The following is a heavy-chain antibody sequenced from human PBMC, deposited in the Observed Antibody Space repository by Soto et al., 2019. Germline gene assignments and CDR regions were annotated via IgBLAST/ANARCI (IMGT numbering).Heavy chain of an antibody. CDR1: GDSISSGDYY. CDR3: AKEPSRRGGCFDY. Sequence: SETLSLTCTVSGDSISSGDYYWSWIRQHPGKGLEWIGYIYYSGSTYHNPSLKSRVTMSVDTSKNQFSLKLSSMTAADTAVYYCAKEPSRRGGCFDYWGQGTLVTVSS. CDR2: IYYSGST. V-gene: IGHV4-31*03. J-gene: IGHJ4*02. D-gene: IGHD6-19*01.